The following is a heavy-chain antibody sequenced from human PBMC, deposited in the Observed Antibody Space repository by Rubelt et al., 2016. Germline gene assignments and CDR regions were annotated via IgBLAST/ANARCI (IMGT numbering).Heavy chain of an antibody. CDR1: GGTFRSYA. J-gene: IGHJ4*02. D-gene: IGHD6-13*01. CDR3: ARRQQLGPFDY. Sequence: QVQLVQSGAEVKKPGSSVKVSCKASGGTFRSYAISWVRQAPGQGLEWMGGIIPIFGTATYAQKFQGRVTIIADESKSTSYMGLSSLRSEDTAVYYCARRQQLGPFDYWGQGTLVTVSS. CDR2: IIPIFGTA. V-gene: IGHV1-69*01.